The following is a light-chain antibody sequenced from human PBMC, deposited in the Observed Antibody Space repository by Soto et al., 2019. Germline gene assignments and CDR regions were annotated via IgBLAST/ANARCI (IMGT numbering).Light chain of an antibody. CDR3: QRPGV. J-gene: IGKJ3*01. V-gene: IGKV1-9*01. Sequence: DIQMTQSPSSLSESAGDRVTITCRASQGISTYLNWYQQKPGKAPKLLIYAASTLQSGVPSRFSGSGSGTEFTLTISSLQPEDFATYYCQRPGVFGPGTKVDIK. CDR2: AAS. CDR1: QGISTY.